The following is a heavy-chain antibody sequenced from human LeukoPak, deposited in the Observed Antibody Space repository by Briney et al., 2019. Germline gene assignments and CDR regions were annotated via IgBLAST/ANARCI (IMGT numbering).Heavy chain of an antibody. J-gene: IGHJ3*02. CDR2: IYYSGST. Sequence: SETLSLTCTVSGGSISSGGYYWSWLRQHPGKGLEWIGYIYYSGSTYYNPSLKSRVTISVDTSKNQFSLKLSSVTAADTAVYYCAREASIAAAGPDAFDIWGQGTMVTVSS. CDR1: GGSISSGGYY. CDR3: AREASIAAAGPDAFDI. D-gene: IGHD6-13*01. V-gene: IGHV4-31*03.